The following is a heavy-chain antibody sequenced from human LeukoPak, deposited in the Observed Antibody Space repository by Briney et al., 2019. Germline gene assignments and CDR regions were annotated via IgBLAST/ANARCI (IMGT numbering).Heavy chain of an antibody. D-gene: IGHD5-12*01. CDR1: GYTFTSYY. CDR3: ARGETRGYSGYDFLY. CDR2: INPSGGST. Sequence: ASVKVSCKASGYTFTSYYMHWVRQAPGQGLEWMGIINPSGGSTSYAQKFQGRVTMTRDMSTSTVYMELSSLRSDDTAVYYCARGETRGYSGYDFLYWGQGTLVTVSS. V-gene: IGHV1-46*01. J-gene: IGHJ4*02.